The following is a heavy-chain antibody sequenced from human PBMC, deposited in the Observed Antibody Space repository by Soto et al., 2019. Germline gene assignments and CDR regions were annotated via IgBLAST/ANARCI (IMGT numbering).Heavy chain of an antibody. CDR2: INWNGDNR. CDR3: TRGQMADFDC. V-gene: IGHV3-20*04. J-gene: IGHJ4*01. Sequence: EVQLVESGGSVVRPGGSLTLSCAASGFTFDDYGMTWVRQVPGKGLEWVSGINWNGDNRRYADSVKGRFTISRDNSNNSLYLHMNNLRSEDTALYYCTRGQMADFDCWGHGTLVIVSS. CDR1: GFTFDDYG.